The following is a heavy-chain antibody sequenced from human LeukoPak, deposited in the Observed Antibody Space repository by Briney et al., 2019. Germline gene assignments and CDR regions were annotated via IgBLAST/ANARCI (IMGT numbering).Heavy chain of an antibody. J-gene: IGHJ1*01. Sequence: GASVKVSCKASGYTFNNHYMYWVRQAPGQGLEWMGVINPSGGSTSYAQKFQGRVTMTRDTSTRTVYMEVNSLRPEDTAVYYCARVPLHDDSGHYYPHWGQGTLVTVSS. CDR3: ARVPLHDDSGHYYPH. V-gene: IGHV1-46*02. CDR1: GYTFNNHY. D-gene: IGHD3-22*01. CDR2: INPSGGST.